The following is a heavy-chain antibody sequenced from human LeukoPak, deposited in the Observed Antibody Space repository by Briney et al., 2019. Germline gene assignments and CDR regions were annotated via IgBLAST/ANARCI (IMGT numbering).Heavy chain of an antibody. D-gene: IGHD1-26*01. CDR1: GGSISTTNW. Sequence: SGTLSLTCGVSGGSISTTNWWTWVRQPPGEGLEWIGEVHLSGRTHYNPSLESRVTMSVDMSENHISLRLTSVTAADTAVYYCARQLRGATFLDWFDPWGQGTLVTVSS. CDR3: ARQLRGATFLDWFDP. V-gene: IGHV4-4*02. J-gene: IGHJ5*02. CDR2: VHLSGRT.